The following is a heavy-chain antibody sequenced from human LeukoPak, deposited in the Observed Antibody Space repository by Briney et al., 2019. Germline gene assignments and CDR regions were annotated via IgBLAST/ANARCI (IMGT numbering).Heavy chain of an antibody. J-gene: IGHJ4*02. CDR3: ARSPGIWNEYGRLEY. CDR2: IFYTGTT. D-gene: IGHD1-1*01. Sequence: SETLSLTCTVSGDSLSSGGHYWNWLRQRPGNGLEWMGFIFYTGTTYYNPSLKSRVTISVDTSKNQFSLKLSSMTAADTAVYYCARSPGIWNEYGRLEYWGQGALVTVSS. V-gene: IGHV4-31*03. CDR1: GDSLSSGGHY.